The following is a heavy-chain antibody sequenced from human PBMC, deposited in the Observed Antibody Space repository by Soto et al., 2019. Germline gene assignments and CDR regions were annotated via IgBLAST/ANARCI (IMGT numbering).Heavy chain of an antibody. CDR3: GRRAPGNTGTDSYYYYMDV. D-gene: IGHD1-1*01. V-gene: IGHV3-48*01. CDR2: ISSSGSIT. J-gene: IGHJ6*03. CDR1: GFTFNMYM. Sequence: EVQLVESGGGLVQPGGSLRLSCAASGFTFNMYMMTWVRQAPGKGPEWVSYISSSGSITYYADSVRGRFTISRDNAKNSMYLRMDGLRAEDTAVYYCGRRAPGNTGTDSYYYYMDVWGKGTTVTVSS.